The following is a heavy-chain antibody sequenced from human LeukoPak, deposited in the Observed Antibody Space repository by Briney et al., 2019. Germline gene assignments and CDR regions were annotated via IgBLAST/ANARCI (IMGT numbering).Heavy chain of an antibody. CDR2: ISDSGGRT. Sequence: GGSLRLSCAASGFTFSTYAVNWVRQAPGKGLEWVSSISDSGGRTYYADSVKGRFTISRDNSKNTLYLQMNSLRAEDTAVYYCAKDPSSSSWYYFDYWGQGTLVTVSS. V-gene: IGHV3-23*01. D-gene: IGHD6-13*01. J-gene: IGHJ4*02. CDR3: AKDPSSSSWYYFDY. CDR1: GFTFSTYA.